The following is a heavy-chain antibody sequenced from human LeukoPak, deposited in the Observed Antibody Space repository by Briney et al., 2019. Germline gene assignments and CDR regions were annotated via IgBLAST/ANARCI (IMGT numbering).Heavy chain of an antibody. D-gene: IGHD6-19*01. CDR1: GGSFSGYY. Sequence: SGTLSLTCAVSGGSFSGYYWSWIRQPPGKGLEWIGEINHSGSTNYNPSLQSRVTISVDTSKKQFSLKLSSVTAADTAVYYCARVLEGSSGQHWYFDLWGRGTLVTVSS. CDR2: INHSGST. CDR3: ARVLEGSSGQHWYFDL. J-gene: IGHJ2*01. V-gene: IGHV4-34*01.